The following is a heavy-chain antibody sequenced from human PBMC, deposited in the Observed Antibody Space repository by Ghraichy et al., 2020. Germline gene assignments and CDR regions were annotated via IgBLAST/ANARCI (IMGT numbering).Heavy chain of an antibody. V-gene: IGHV1-69*06. CDR1: GGTFSSYA. CDR2: IIPIFGTA. D-gene: IGHD3-10*01. Sequence: SVKVSCKASGGTFSSYAISWVRQAPGQGLEWMGGIIPIFGTANYAQKFQGRVTITADKSTSTAYMELSSLRSEDTAVYYCARDSRVQGEPGYWGQGTLVTVSS. J-gene: IGHJ4*02. CDR3: ARDSRVQGEPGY.